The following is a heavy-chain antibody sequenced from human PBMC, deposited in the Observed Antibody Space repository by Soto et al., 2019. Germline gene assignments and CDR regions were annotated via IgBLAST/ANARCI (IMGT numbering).Heavy chain of an antibody. CDR3: ARGFWSGYDDEMRIHYYYYYYMDV. CDR2: ISSSGSTI. V-gene: IGHV3-11*01. Sequence: GGSLRLSCAASGFTFSDYYMSWIRQAPGKGLEWVSYISSSGSTIYYADSVKGRFTISRDNAKNSLYLQMNSLRAEDTAVYYCARGFWSGYDDEMRIHYYYYYYMDVWGKGTTVTVSS. CDR1: GFTFSDYY. J-gene: IGHJ6*03. D-gene: IGHD3-3*01.